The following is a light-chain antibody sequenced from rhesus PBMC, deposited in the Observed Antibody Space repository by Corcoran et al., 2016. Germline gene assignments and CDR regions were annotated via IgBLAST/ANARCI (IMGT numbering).Light chain of an antibody. CDR2: GVS. V-gene: IGLV2S7*01. CDR3: CSYTTSSTYI. J-gene: IGLJ1*01. CDR1: SSDIGGYNY. Sequence: QSAPTQPPSVSGSPGQSVTISCTGTSSDIGGYNYVSWYQQHPGKAPKLMIYGVSNRPSGVSDRFSGSNSGNTASLTIAGLQAADEADYYCCSYTTSSTYIFGAGTRLTVL.